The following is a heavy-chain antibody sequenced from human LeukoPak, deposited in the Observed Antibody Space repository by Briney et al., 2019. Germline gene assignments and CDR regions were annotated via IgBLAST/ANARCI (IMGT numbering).Heavy chain of an antibody. CDR2: ISSSSSYI. J-gene: IGHJ4*02. CDR3: ARHWGAYCGGDCKDY. Sequence: GGSLRLSCAASGFTFSSYSMNWVRQAPGKGLEWVSSISSSSSYIYYADSVKGRFTISRDNAKNSLYLQMNSLRAEDTAVYYCARHWGAYCGGDCKDYWGQGTLVTVSS. CDR1: GFTFSSYS. V-gene: IGHV3-21*01. D-gene: IGHD2-21*02.